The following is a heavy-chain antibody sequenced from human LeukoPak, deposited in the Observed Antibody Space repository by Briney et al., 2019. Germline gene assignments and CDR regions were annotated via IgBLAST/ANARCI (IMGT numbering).Heavy chain of an antibody. CDR3: ARTKRGYDYGDYRFDP. J-gene: IGHJ5*02. Sequence: ASVKVSCKASGYTFTNYGISWVRQAPGLGLEWMGWINPNSGGTNYAQKFQGRVTMTRDTSISTAYMELSRLRSDDTAVYYCARTKRGYDYGDYRFDPWGQGTLVTVSS. D-gene: IGHD4-17*01. CDR2: INPNSGGT. CDR1: GYTFTNYG. V-gene: IGHV1-2*02.